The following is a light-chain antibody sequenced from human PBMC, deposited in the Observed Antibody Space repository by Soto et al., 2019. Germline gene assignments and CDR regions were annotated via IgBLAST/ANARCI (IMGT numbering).Light chain of an antibody. V-gene: IGLV2-14*01. CDR1: SSDIGGDNY. CDR3: ISFTSRHTYV. J-gene: IGLJ1*01. Sequence: QSVLTQPASVSGSPGQSTTISCTGTSSDIGGDNYVSWYQQLPGEAPKLIIYDVSDRPSGVSTCFSGSKSGTTASLTISGLQAEDAGDYYCISFTSRHTYVFGTGTKLTVL. CDR2: DVS.